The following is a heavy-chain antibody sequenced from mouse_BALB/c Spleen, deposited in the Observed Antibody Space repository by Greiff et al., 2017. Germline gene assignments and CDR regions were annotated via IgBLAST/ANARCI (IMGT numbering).Heavy chain of an antibody. CDR1: GFTFSSYA. J-gene: IGHJ2*01. CDR2: ISSGGST. D-gene: IGHD2-3*01. CDR3: ANDGYYVNFDY. Sequence: EVMLVESGGGLVKPGGSLKLSCAASGFTFSSYAMSWVRQTPEKRLEWVASISSGGSTYYPDSVKGRFTISRDNARNILYLQMSSLRSEDTAMYYCANDGYYVNFDYWGQGTTLTVSS. V-gene: IGHV5-6-5*01.